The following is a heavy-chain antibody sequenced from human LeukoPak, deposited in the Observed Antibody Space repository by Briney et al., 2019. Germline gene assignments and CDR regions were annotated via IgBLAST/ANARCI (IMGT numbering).Heavy chain of an antibody. CDR1: GGSFSGYY. CDR2: IYYSGST. Sequence: KTSETLSLTCAVYGGSFSGYYWSWIRQPPGKGPEWIGSIYYSGSTYYNPSLKSRVTISVDTSKNQFSLELSSVTAADTAVYYCARIGYYGSGSYYNRLTYWGQGTLVTVSS. D-gene: IGHD3-10*01. J-gene: IGHJ4*02. V-gene: IGHV4-34*01. CDR3: ARIGYYGSGSYYNRLTY.